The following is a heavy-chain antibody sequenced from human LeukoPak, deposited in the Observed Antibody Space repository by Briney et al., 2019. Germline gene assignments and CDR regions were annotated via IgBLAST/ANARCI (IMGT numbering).Heavy chain of an antibody. CDR1: GFTFSNYW. CDR3: ARRRAVGGFDP. CDR2: IESDGSIT. V-gene: IGHV3-74*01. D-gene: IGHD1-26*01. Sequence: GGSLRLSCAASGFTFSNYWMHWVRQAPGKGLAWVSRIESDGSITNYADSVKGRFTISRDNANNTLYLQMNSLRAEDTAVYYCARRRAVGGFDPWGQGTLVTVSS. J-gene: IGHJ5*02.